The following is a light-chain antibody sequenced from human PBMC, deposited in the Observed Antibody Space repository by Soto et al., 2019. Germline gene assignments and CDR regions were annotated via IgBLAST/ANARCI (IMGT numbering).Light chain of an antibody. Sequence: VLTQPPSVSVAPGQTARIACGGDNIETKSVHWSQQKPGQAPVLVVYDDRDRPSGIPERFSGSNSGNAATLTIRRVEAGDEADYYCQVWDSTSAHVVFGGGTKLTVL. V-gene: IGLV3-21*02. CDR1: NIETKS. J-gene: IGLJ2*01. CDR3: QVWDSTSAHVV. CDR2: DDR.